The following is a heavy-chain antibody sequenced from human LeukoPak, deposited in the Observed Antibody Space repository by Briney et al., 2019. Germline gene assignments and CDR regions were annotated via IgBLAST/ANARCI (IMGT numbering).Heavy chain of an antibody. CDR2: INPNSGGT. J-gene: IGHJ5*02. Sequence: ASVKVSCKASGYTFTGYYMHWVRQAPGQGLEWMGWINPNSGGTNYAQKFQGRVTMTRDTSISTAYMELSRLRSDNTAVYYCAGRDLITMIVVASLFDPWGQGTLVTVSS. D-gene: IGHD3-22*01. V-gene: IGHV1-2*02. CDR3: AGRDLITMIVVASLFDP. CDR1: GYTFTGYY.